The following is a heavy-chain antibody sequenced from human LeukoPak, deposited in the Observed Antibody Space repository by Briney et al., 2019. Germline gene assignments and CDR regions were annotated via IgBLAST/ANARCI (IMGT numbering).Heavy chain of an antibody. CDR2: IGTAGDT. CDR1: GFTFSDYD. Sequence: GGSRRLSCAASGFTFSDYDMHWVRQATGKGLEWVSAIGTAGDTYYTGSVKGRFTISRENAKNSLYLQMNSLRAGDTAVYYCARVAKERVGGVYYFDYWGQGTLDTVSS. CDR3: ARVAKERVGGVYYFDY. D-gene: IGHD1-1*01. J-gene: IGHJ4*02. V-gene: IGHV3-13*01.